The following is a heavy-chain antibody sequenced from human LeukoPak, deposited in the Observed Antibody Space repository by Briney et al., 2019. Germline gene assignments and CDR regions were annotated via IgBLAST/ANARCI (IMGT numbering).Heavy chain of an antibody. Sequence: WETLSLTCTVSGGSISSYYWNWIRQPPGKGLEWIGYIYYSGSTNYNPSLKSRVTISVDTSKNQFSLKLSSVTAADTAVYYCARESRYYGSGSFSSYYYMDVWGKGTTVTVSS. CDR1: GGSISSYY. D-gene: IGHD3-10*01. J-gene: IGHJ6*03. CDR3: ARESRYYGSGSFSSYYYMDV. CDR2: IYYSGST. V-gene: IGHV4-59*01.